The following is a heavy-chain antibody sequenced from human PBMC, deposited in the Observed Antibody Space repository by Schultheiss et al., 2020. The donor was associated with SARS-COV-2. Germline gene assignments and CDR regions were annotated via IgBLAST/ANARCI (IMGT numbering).Heavy chain of an antibody. V-gene: IGHV3-33*08. CDR1: GFTFSSYG. Sequence: GGSLRLSCAASGFTFSSYGMHWVRQAPGKGLEWVAVIWYDGSNKYYADSVKGRFTISRDNSKNTLYLQMNSLRAEDTAVYYCARDSCSGGSCYLRWFDPWGQGTLVTVSS. CDR3: ARDSCSGGSCYLRWFDP. CDR2: IWYDGSNK. J-gene: IGHJ5*02. D-gene: IGHD2-15*01.